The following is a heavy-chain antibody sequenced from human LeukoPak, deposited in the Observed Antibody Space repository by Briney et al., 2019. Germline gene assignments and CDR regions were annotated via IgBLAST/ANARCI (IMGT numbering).Heavy chain of an antibody. CDR1: GFTFSSYG. J-gene: IGHJ6*04. CDR3: AKDYYGYGMDV. V-gene: IGHV3-30*18. CDR2: ISYDGSNK. Sequence: PGGSLRLSCAASGFTFSSYGMHWVRQAPGKRLEWVAVISYDGSNKYYADSVKGRFTISRDNSKNTLYLQMNSLRAEDTAVYYCAKDYYGYGMDVWGKGTTVTVSS.